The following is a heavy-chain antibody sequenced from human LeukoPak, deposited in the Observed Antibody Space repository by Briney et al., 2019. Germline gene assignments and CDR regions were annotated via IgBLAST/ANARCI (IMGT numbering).Heavy chain of an antibody. CDR3: ASTTNYYGMDV. J-gene: IGHJ6*02. CDR1: GFTVSSNY. V-gene: IGHV3-66*01. CDR2: IYSGGST. D-gene: IGHD1-1*01. Sequence: QSGGSLRLSCAASGFTVSSNYMSWVRQAPGKGLEWVSVIYSGGSTYYADSVKGRFTISRDNSKNTLYLQMNSLRAEDTAVYYCASTTNYYGMDVWGQGTTVTVSS.